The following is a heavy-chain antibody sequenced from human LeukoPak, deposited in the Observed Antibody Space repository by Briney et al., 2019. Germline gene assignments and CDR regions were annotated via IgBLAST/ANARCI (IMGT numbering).Heavy chain of an antibody. Sequence: GGSLRLSCAASGFTFSSYSMNWVRQAPGKGLEWVSSISSSSSYIYYADSVKGRFTISRDDAKNSLYLQMNSLRAEDTAVYYCARGARGGSGYSSSYAFDIWGQGTMVTVSS. J-gene: IGHJ3*02. D-gene: IGHD3-22*01. CDR2: ISSSSSYI. V-gene: IGHV3-21*01. CDR3: ARGARGGSGYSSSYAFDI. CDR1: GFTFSSYS.